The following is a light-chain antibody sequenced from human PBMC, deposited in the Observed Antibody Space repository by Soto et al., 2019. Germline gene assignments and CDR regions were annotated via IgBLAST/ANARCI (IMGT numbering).Light chain of an antibody. Sequence: IVFAQSPGTLSLSPGERATLSCRASQRVGSSFLAWYQQTPGQAPRLLIYEASNRAPDIPDRFSGGGSGTDFTLTISRLEPEDFAVYYCQQFASYPLTFGRGTKVDIK. J-gene: IGKJ4*01. V-gene: IGKV3-20*01. CDR1: QRVGSSF. CDR3: QQFASYPLT. CDR2: EAS.